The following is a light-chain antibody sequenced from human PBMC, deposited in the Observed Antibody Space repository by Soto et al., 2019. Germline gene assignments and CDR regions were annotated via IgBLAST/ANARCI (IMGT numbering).Light chain of an antibody. V-gene: IGLV2-8*01. Sequence: QSALTQPPSASGSPGQSVTISCTGTSSDIGGYNFVSWYQQHPGKAPKLMIDEVNKRPSGVPDRFSGSKSGNTASLTISGLQAEDEADYYCSSYTISNTLPFVFGTGTKLTVL. J-gene: IGLJ1*01. CDR3: SSYTISNTLPFV. CDR1: SSDIGGYNF. CDR2: EVN.